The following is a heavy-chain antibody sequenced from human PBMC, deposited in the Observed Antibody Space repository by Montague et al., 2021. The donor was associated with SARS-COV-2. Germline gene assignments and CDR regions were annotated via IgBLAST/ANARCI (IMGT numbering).Heavy chain of an antibody. V-gene: IGHV3-74*01. CDR2: INSDGRST. J-gene: IGHJ6*02. Sequence: SLRLSCAASGFTFSSYWMHWVRQAPGKGLVWVSRINSDGRSTSYADSVKGRFTTSRDNAKNTLYLQMNSLRAEDTAVYYCARGLRYFDWLAYYGMDVWGQGTTVTVPS. CDR3: ARGLRYFDWLAYYGMDV. CDR1: GFTFSSYW. D-gene: IGHD3-9*01.